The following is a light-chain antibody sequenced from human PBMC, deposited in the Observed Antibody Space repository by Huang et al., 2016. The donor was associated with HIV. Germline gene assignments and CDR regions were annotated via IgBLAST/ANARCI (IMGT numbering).Light chain of an antibody. V-gene: IGKV3-20*01. J-gene: IGKJ2*01. CDR1: RSVDSNF. Sequence: EIVLTQSPDTVSLSPGEATTLFCRASRSVDSNFFAWYQQKPGQSPMLLIYGASTRAAGIPDRFSGSGSGIDFTLTISRLEPEDFAVYFCQLSGRSVTFGQGTKLEI. CDR3: QLSGRSVT. CDR2: GAS.